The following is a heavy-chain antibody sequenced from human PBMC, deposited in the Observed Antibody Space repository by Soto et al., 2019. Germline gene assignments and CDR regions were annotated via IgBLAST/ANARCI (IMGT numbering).Heavy chain of an antibody. Sequence: EVQLLESGGGLVQPGGSLRLSCAASGFTFSSYAMSWVRQAPGKGLEWVSAISGSGGSTYYADSVKGRFTISRDNSKNTLYLQMNSLRAEDTAVYYCAKCWRQLRWFGEPGGWFDPWGQGTLVTVSS. V-gene: IGHV3-23*01. J-gene: IGHJ5*02. CDR1: GFTFSSYA. CDR3: AKCWRQLRWFGEPGGWFDP. CDR2: ISGSGGST. D-gene: IGHD3-10*01.